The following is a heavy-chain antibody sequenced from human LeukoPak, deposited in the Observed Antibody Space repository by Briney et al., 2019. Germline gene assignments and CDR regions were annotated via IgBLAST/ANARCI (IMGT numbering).Heavy chain of an antibody. Sequence: ASVMVSCKASGYTFTSYYMHWVRQAPGQGLEWMGIINPSGGSTSYAQKFQGRVTMTRDTSTSTVYMELSSLRSEDTAVYYCASSYYGSGSLYYFDYWGQGTLVTVSS. D-gene: IGHD3-10*01. CDR2: INPSGGST. CDR3: ASSYYGSGSLYYFDY. V-gene: IGHV1-46*01. J-gene: IGHJ4*02. CDR1: GYTFTSYY.